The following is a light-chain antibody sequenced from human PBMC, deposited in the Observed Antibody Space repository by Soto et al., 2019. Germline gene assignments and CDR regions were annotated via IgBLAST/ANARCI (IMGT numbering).Light chain of an antibody. Sequence: EIVMSQSPATLSVSPGERATLSCRASQSVSSNLAWYQQKPGQAPRLLMYGASTRATGFPARFSGSGSGTEFTLTISSLQSEDCAVYYCQQYNNWPRTFGQGTKVDI. CDR1: QSVSSN. J-gene: IGKJ1*01. CDR3: QQYNNWPRT. V-gene: IGKV3-15*01. CDR2: GAS.